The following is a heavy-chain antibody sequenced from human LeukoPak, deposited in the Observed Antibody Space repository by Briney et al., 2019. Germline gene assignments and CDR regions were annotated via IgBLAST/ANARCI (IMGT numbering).Heavy chain of an antibody. CDR3: ARGVAVAGTKDWFDP. Sequence: ASVKVSCKASGYTFTSYAMHWVRQAPGQRLEWMGWINAGNGNTKYSQKFQGRVTITRDTSASTAYMELSSLRSEGTAVYYCARGVAVAGTKDWFDPWGQGTLVTVSS. CDR1: GYTFTSYA. CDR2: INAGNGNT. V-gene: IGHV1-3*01. J-gene: IGHJ5*02. D-gene: IGHD6-19*01.